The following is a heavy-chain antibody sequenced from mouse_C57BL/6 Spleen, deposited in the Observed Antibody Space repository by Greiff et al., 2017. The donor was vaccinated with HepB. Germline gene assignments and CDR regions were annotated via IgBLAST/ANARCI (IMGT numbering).Heavy chain of an antibody. Sequence: VQLQQSGPELVKPGASVKISCKASGYTFTDYYMNWVKQSHGKSLEWIGDINPNNGGTSYNQKFKGKATLTVDKSSSTAYMELRSLTSEDSAVYYCASGQLFDYWGQGTTLTVSS. D-gene: IGHD3-3*01. J-gene: IGHJ2*01. V-gene: IGHV1-26*01. CDR1: GYTFTDYY. CDR3: ASGQLFDY. CDR2: INPNNGGT.